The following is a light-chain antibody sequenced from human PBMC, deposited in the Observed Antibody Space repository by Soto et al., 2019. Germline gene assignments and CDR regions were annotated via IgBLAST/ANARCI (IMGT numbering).Light chain of an antibody. CDR1: SSDVGGYNY. Sequence: QSVLTQPPSASGSPGQSVAISCTGTSSDVGGYNYVSWYQQHPGKAPKLMIYEVNKRPSGVPDRFSGSKSGNTASLTVSGLQAEDEADYYCSSYAGNKLLFGGGTKLTVL. CDR2: EVN. V-gene: IGLV2-8*01. J-gene: IGLJ2*01. CDR3: SSYAGNKLL.